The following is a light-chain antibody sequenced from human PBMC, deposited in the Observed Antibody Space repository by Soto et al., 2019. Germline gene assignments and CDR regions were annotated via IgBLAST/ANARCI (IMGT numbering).Light chain of an antibody. J-gene: IGLJ2*01. CDR1: ISDVVGYNY. CDR3: SSYAGSNNLV. V-gene: IGLV2-11*01. CDR2: DVT. Sequence: QSALTQPRSVSGSPGQSVTISCTGTISDVVGYNYVSWYQHHPGKAPKLLISDVTKRPSWVPDRFSGSKSGSTASLTISELQAEDEADYYCSSYAGSNNLVFGGGTKLTVL.